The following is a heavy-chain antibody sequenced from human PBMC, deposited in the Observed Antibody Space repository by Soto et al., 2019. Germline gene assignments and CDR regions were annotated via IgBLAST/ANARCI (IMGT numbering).Heavy chain of an antibody. Sequence: EVQLVASGGDLVQPGGSLRLSCAGSGFSFSSYWMSWVRQAPGKGLEWVANIKQDGSEKYYVDSVKGRFTISRDNEKNSVYLQMNRLRAEDTAVYYCARVGWVHDYELWNWFDLWGQGRLVTVSS. V-gene: IGHV3-7*03. CDR3: ARVGWVHDYELWNWFDL. CDR1: GFSFSSYW. J-gene: IGHJ5*02. CDR2: IKQDGSEK. D-gene: IGHD4-17*01.